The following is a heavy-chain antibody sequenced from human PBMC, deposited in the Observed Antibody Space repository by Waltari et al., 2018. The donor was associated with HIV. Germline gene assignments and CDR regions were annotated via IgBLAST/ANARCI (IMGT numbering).Heavy chain of an antibody. CDR1: GYTFSDYC. D-gene: IGHD5-18*01. V-gene: IGHV1-2*04. Sequence: QVQLVQSGAEVKKVGASVKVSCKASGYTFSDYCIHWVRQAPGQGLEWMGWINPHIGGTTYAQKFQGWVTMTRDTSVRTAYMELSRLRSDDTAVYYCARDAEVLGYSYRNYYYYYGMDAWGQGTTVTVSS. CDR3: ARDAEVLGYSYRNYYYYYGMDA. CDR2: INPHIGGT. J-gene: IGHJ6*02.